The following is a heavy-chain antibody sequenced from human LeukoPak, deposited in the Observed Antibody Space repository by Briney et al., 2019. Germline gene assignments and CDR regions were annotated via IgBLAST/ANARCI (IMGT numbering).Heavy chain of an antibody. J-gene: IGHJ3*01. CDR2: VSYDGSNE. CDR1: GFTFSYYA. V-gene: IGHV3-30*04. CDR3: ARAGYYGDDAFDL. D-gene: IGHD2/OR15-2a*01. Sequence: GGSLRLSCAASGFTFSYYAMHWVRQAPGKGLEWVALVSYDGSNEYYTDSVKGRFTISRDDSENTLYLQMNSLRPEDTAVYYCARAGYYGDDAFDLWGQGTRVTVSS.